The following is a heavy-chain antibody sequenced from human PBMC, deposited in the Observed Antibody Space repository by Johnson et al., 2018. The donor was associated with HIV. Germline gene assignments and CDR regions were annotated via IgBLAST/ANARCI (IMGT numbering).Heavy chain of an antibody. CDR2: ISYDGSKI. Sequence: QVQLVESGGGVVQPGTSLRLSCEASGFNFRSFGMHWVRLAPGQGLERVAGISYDGSKIDYIESVKGHFTISRDNSKIRVFLEINSLRGEDTALYYCAKSGDNGAFDLWGQGTTVTVSS. CDR3: AKSGDNGAFDL. V-gene: IGHV3-33*06. J-gene: IGHJ3*01. CDR1: GFNFRSFG. D-gene: IGHD3-10*01.